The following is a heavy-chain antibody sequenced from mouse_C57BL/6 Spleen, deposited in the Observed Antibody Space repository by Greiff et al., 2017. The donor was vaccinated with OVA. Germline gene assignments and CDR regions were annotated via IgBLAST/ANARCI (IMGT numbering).Heavy chain of an antibody. J-gene: IGHJ2*01. CDR3: ARVITTVVATKREYYFDY. Sequence: EVKLVESGGGLVKPGGSLKLSCAASGFTFSSYAMSWVRQTPEKRLEWVATISDGGSYTYYPDNVKGRFTISRDNAKNNLYLQMSHLKSEDTAMYYCARVITTVVATKREYYFDYWGQGTTLTVSS. V-gene: IGHV5-4*03. CDR1: GFTFSSYA. D-gene: IGHD1-1*01. CDR2: ISDGGSYT.